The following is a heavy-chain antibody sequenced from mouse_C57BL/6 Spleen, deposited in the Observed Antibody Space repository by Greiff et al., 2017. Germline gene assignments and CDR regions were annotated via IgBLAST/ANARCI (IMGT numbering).Heavy chain of an antibody. CDR2: INPNNGGT. V-gene: IGHV1-22*01. Sequence: VQLQQSGPELVKPGASVKMSCKASGYTFTDYNMHWVKQSHGKSLEWIGYINPNNGGTSYNQKFKGKATLTVNKSSSTAYMELRSLTSEDSAVYYCARKLSITTVVPFAYWGQGTLVTGSA. CDR3: ARKLSITTVVPFAY. J-gene: IGHJ3*01. CDR1: GYTFTDYN. D-gene: IGHD1-1*01.